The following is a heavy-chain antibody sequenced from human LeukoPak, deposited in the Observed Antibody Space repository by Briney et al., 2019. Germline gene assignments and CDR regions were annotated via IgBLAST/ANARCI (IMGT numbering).Heavy chain of an antibody. J-gene: IGHJ4*02. Sequence: SVKVSCKASGGTFSSYTISWVRQAPGQGLEWMGRIIPILGIANYAQKFQGRVTITADKSTSTAYMELSSLRSEDTAVYYCARDPNSSSWYGGLDYWGQGTLVTVSS. CDR1: GGTFSSYT. V-gene: IGHV1-69*04. D-gene: IGHD6-13*01. CDR2: IIPILGIA. CDR3: ARDPNSSSWYGGLDY.